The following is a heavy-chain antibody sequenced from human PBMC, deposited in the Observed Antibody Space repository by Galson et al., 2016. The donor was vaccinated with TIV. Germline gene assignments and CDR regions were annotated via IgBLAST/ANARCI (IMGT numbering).Heavy chain of an antibody. CDR3: ARQGPTKGSLGY. J-gene: IGHJ4*02. CDR2: MYPGASDT. V-gene: IGHV5-51*01. CDR1: GSTFTSLW. Sequence: QSGAEVKKPGESLKISCKASGSTFTSLWIGWVRRVPGKGLEWMGIMYPGASDTIYSPSFQGQVTISADKAISTVYLQWSSLKASDAAMYYCARQGPTKGSLGYWGQGTLLTVSS. D-gene: IGHD1-26*01.